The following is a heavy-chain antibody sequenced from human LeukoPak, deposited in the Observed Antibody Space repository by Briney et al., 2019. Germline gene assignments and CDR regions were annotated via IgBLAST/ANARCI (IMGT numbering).Heavy chain of an antibody. D-gene: IGHD3-16*02. CDR1: GGSISSSSYC. CDR2: IYYSGST. J-gene: IGHJ4*02. Sequence: PSETLSLTCTVSGGSISSSSYCWGWIRQPPGKGLEWIGNIYYSGSTYYNPSLKSRVTISVDRSKNQFSLKLSSVTAADTAVYYCARLFPHVWGSYRYPGKGNYFDYWGQGTLVTVSS. CDR3: ARLFPHVWGSYRYPGKGNYFDY. V-gene: IGHV4-39*07.